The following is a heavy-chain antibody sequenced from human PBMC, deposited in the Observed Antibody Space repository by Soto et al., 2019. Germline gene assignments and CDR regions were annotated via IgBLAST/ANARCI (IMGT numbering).Heavy chain of an antibody. CDR3: ARVGQSDFCYGYYYFFDY. CDR2: IPAHNGNT. J-gene: IGHJ4*02. CDR1: GYTLTDYG. D-gene: IGHD3-3*01. Sequence: QIHLVQSGGEVKKPGASVKVSSKASGYTLTDYGISWARQAPGQGVQWMGWIPAHNGNTAYAQRFQGRDTMTMDTITSTAYMELRSLRSDDTAMYYCARVGQSDFCYGYYYFFDYWGQGTLVTVSS. V-gene: IGHV1-18*01.